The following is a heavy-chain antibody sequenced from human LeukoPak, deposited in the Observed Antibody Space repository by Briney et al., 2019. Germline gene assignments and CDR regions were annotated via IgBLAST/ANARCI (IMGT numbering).Heavy chain of an antibody. CDR2: INHSGST. D-gene: IGHD6-25*01. CDR1: GGSFSGYY. V-gene: IGHV4-34*01. Sequence: SETLSLTCAVYGGSFSGYYWSWIRQPPGKGLEWIGEINHSGSTNYNPSLKSRVTISVDTSKNQFSLKLSSVTAADTAVYYCARGIPDSSGWAPGFDPRGQGTLVTVSS. J-gene: IGHJ5*02. CDR3: ARGIPDSSGWAPGFDP.